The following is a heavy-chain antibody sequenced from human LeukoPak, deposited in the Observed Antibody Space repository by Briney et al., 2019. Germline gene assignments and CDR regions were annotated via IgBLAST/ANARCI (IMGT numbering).Heavy chain of an antibody. CDR3: ARDQF. J-gene: IGHJ4*02. Sequence: KPSETLSLTCTVSGGSISSYYWSWIRQPPGKGLEWIGYIYYSGSTNYNPSLKSRVTISVDTSKNQFSLKLSSVTAADTAVYCCARDQFWGQGTLVTVSS. CDR1: GGSISSYY. V-gene: IGHV4-59*01. CDR2: IYYSGST.